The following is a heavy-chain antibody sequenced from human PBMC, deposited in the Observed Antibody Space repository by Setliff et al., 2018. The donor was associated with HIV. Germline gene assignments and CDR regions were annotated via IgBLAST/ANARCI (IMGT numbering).Heavy chain of an antibody. CDR3: ARDNVDSDSRTYLHH. V-gene: IGHV1-69*10. J-gene: IGHJ2*01. CDR1: GGTFSSYA. Sequence: SVKVSCKASGGTFSSYAMSWVRQAPGQGLEWMGGIIPNLHIPHYAQKFRGRVTITADKSTSTAYMELSSLTSDDAAVYFCARDNVDSDSRTYLHHWGRGTLVTVSS. D-gene: IGHD3-22*01. CDR2: IIPNLHIP.